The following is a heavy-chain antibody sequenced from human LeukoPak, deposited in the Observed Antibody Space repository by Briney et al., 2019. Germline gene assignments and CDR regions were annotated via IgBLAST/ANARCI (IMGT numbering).Heavy chain of an antibody. CDR3: ARDEAVAALDY. J-gene: IGHJ4*02. CDR1: GSTFSSYA. Sequence: PGRSLRLSCAASGSTFSSYAMHWVRQAPGKGLEWVAVISYDGSNKYYADSVKGRFTISRDNSKNTLYLQMNSLRAEDTAVYYCARDEAVAALDYWGQGTLVTVSS. V-gene: IGHV3-30-3*01. CDR2: ISYDGSNK. D-gene: IGHD6-19*01.